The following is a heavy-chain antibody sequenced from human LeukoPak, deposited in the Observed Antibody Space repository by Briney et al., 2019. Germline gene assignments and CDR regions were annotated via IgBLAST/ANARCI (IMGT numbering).Heavy chain of an antibody. Sequence: GGSLRLSSAASGFTFSSYWMSWVRQAPGEGLGWVANIKQDGSEKYYVDSVKGRFTISRDKAKNSLYLQMNSLRAEDTAVYYCTRPYYDFSIDYWGQGTLVTVSS. V-gene: IGHV3-7*01. D-gene: IGHD3-3*01. CDR1: GFTFSSYW. CDR3: TRPYYDFSIDY. J-gene: IGHJ4*02. CDR2: IKQDGSEK.